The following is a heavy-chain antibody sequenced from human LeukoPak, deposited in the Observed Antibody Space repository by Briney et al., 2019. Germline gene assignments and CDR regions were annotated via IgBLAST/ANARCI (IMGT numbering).Heavy chain of an antibody. Sequence: SVKVSCKASGGTFSSYAISWVRQAPGQGLEWMGGIIPIFGTANYAQKFQGRVTITTDESTSTAYMELSSLRSEDTAVYYCARDRLTGNWNYEVGFDYWGQGTLVTVSS. CDR1: GGTFSSYA. D-gene: IGHD1-7*01. CDR3: ARDRLTGNWNYEVGFDY. J-gene: IGHJ4*02. CDR2: IIPIFGTA. V-gene: IGHV1-69*05.